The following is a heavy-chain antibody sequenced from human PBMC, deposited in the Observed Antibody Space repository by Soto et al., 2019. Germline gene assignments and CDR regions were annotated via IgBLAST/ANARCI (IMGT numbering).Heavy chain of an antibody. J-gene: IGHJ3*02. CDR3: AAELYSGGSCCSFDI. Sequence: QMQVVQSGPEVKKPGTSVKVSCKTSGFTFSRSAVQWVRQARGQRLEWMGWIVVGSGNTKYAQKFQERVTSNRDMSTSRGQMELSSLISEDTAVYYCAAELYSGGSCCSFDIWGQGTMVTVSS. V-gene: IGHV1-58*01. CDR2: IVVGSGNT. D-gene: IGHD2-15*01. CDR1: GFTFSRSA.